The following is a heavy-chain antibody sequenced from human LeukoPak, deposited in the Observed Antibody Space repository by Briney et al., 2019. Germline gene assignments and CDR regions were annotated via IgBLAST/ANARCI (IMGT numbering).Heavy chain of an antibody. D-gene: IGHD3-9*01. Sequence: PGGSLRLSCAASGFTFSSYEMNWVRQAPGKGLEWVSSISSSSSYIYYADSVKGRFTISRDNAKNSLYLQMNSLRAEDTAVYYCTKTGYSLDWLDPWGQGTLVTVSS. CDR2: ISSSSSYI. CDR1: GFTFSSYE. J-gene: IGHJ5*02. V-gene: IGHV3-21*01. CDR3: TKTGYSLDWLDP.